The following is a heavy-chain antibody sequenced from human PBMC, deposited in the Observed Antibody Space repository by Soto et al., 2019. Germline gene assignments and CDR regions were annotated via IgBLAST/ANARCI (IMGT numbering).Heavy chain of an antibody. Sequence: SETLSLTCTVSGGSISSGGYYWSWIRQHPGKGLEWIGYIYYSGSTYYNPSLKSRVTISVGTSKNQFSLKLSSVTAADTAVYYCARDKSSWFDPWGQGTLVTVSS. CDR1: GGSISSGGYY. CDR3: ARDKSSWFDP. J-gene: IGHJ5*02. D-gene: IGHD3-10*01. CDR2: IYYSGST. V-gene: IGHV4-31*03.